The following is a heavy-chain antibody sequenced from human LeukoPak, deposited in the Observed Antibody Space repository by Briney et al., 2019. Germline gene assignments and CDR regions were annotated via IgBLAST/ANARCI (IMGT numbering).Heavy chain of an antibody. J-gene: IGHJ4*02. V-gene: IGHV3-7*03. D-gene: IGHD3-22*01. CDR2: INPDGSRI. Sequence: GGSLRLSCAASGFTFSTSWMTLVRQAPGKGLDWLGNINPDGSRINYMDSVKGRFTFSRDNAKNSLFLQMNSLRAEDTAVYYCAGTYYYDSSGYSYEYWGQGTLVAVSS. CDR1: GFTFSTSW. CDR3: AGTYYYDSSGYSYEY.